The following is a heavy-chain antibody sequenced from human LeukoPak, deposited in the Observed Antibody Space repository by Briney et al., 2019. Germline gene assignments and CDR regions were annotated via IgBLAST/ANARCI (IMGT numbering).Heavy chain of an antibody. J-gene: IGHJ4*02. V-gene: IGHV4-59*01. CDR2: IYYSGST. Sequence: SETLSLTCTVSGGSISSYYWSWIRQPPGKGLEWIGYIYYSGSTNYNPSLKSRVTISVDTSKNQFSLKLSSVTAADTAVYYCANTGSTRLQFFVWGQGTLVTVSS. D-gene: IGHD5-24*01. CDR3: ANTGSTRLQFFV. CDR1: GGSISSYY.